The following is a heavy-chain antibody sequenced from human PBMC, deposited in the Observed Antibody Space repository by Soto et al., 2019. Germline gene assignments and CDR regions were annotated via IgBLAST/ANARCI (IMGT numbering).Heavy chain of an antibody. Sequence: EVHLVESGGDLVQPGGSLRLCCAASGFTFSSYWMSWVRQAPGKGLEWVANIRQGGGDKYYADSVKGRFSISRDNAKQSLCLQMDSLRPEDAAVYYCARTVSCFGRCNYFDYWGQGTPVTVSS. CDR2: IRQGGGDK. CDR3: ARTVSCFGRCNYFDY. CDR1: GFTFSSYW. V-gene: IGHV3-7*05. D-gene: IGHD2-15*01. J-gene: IGHJ4*02.